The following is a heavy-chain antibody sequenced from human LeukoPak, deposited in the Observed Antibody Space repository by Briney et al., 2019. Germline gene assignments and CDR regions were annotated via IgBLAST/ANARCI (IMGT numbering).Heavy chain of an antibody. CDR1: GGTFSSYA. CDR3: AQGEGGSYYLDYFDY. D-gene: IGHD1-26*01. Sequence: RASVNVSCKASGGTFSSYAISWVRQAPGQGLEWMGGIIPIFGTANYAQKFQGRVTITADESTSTAYMELSSLRSEDTTVYYCAQGEGGSYYLDYFDYWGQGTLVTVSS. J-gene: IGHJ4*02. CDR2: IIPIFGTA. V-gene: IGHV1-69*13.